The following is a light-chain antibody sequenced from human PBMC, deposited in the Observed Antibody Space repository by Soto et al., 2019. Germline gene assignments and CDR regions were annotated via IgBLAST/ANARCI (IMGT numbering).Light chain of an antibody. J-gene: IGKJ4*01. CDR1: QGIVSC. V-gene: IGKV1-12*01. CDR2: AAS. Sequence: DIQMTQSPSFVSASVGDRVTITCRESQGIVSCLAWYQHKPGRAPKLLIHAASSLESGGPSRLSGSGSGTDFNITISSLQPEDFATYYCQQTSSFPLTFGGGTKVEIK. CDR3: QQTSSFPLT.